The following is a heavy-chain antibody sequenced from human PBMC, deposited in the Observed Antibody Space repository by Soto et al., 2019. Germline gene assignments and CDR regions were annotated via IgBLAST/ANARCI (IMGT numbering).Heavy chain of an antibody. V-gene: IGHV2-70*01. D-gene: IGHD2-21*01. CDR3: ARMLKVWTLDEIQIDY. Sequence: SGPALVNTTPSLTLTYTFSRFSLTTCGMWATCIRQPTGKALECLALIDWGDAKYYNTSLMTRLPLSTVTPNNHVVPRLNNMRPVDTGTYYCARMLKVWTLDEIQIDYWGPGTLVTVSS. CDR2: IDWGDAK. CDR1: RFSLTTCGMW. J-gene: IGHJ4*02.